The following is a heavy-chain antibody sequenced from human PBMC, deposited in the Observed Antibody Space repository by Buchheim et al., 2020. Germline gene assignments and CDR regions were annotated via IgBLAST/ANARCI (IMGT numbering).Heavy chain of an antibody. D-gene: IGHD6-19*01. CDR2: ISYDGSNK. Sequence: QVQLVESGGGVVQPGRSLRLSCGASGFTFSSCAMHWVRQAPGKGLEWVAVISYDGSNKYYTDSVKGRFTISRDNSKNTLDLQMNSLRAEDTAVYFCAKDQYSSGWYPDYWGQGTL. J-gene: IGHJ4*02. V-gene: IGHV3-30*04. CDR1: GFTFSSCA. CDR3: AKDQYSSGWYPDY.